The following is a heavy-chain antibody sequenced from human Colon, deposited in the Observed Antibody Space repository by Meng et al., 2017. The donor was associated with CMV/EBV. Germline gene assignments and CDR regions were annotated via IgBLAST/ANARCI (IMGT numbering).Heavy chain of an antibody. V-gene: IGHV7-4-1*01. D-gene: IGHD3-16*01. CDR3: SASFDY. CDR2: IKTNTGNL. J-gene: IGHJ4*02. CDR1: GYTLSNYH. Sequence: ASVNVCSKATGYTLSNYHVNGVRQAPGEGHDWMGWIKTNTGNLTYAQGFIGRFVFSLATSISTAYLQICGLKAEDTAVYYCSASFDYWGQGTLVTVSS.